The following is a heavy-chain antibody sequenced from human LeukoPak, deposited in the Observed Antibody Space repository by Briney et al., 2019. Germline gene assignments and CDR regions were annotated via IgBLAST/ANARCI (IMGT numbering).Heavy chain of an antibody. CDR2: IIPILGIA. D-gene: IGHD3-22*01. J-gene: IGHJ5*02. V-gene: IGHV1-69*04. CDR3: AREFGPRYYDSSGYFWWFDP. CDR1: GGTFSSYA. Sequence: ASVKVSCKASGGTFSSYAISWVRQAPGQGLEWMGRIIPILGIANYAQKFQGRVTITADKSTSTAYMELSSLRSEDTAVYYCAREFGPRYYDSSGYFWWFDPWGQGTLVTVSS.